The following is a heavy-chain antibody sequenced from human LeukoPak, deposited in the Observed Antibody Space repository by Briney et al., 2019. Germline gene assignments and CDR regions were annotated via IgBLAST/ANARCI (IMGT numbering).Heavy chain of an antibody. CDR3: ARLTRITMVRGYYYYYMDV. Sequence: GESLKISCKGSGYSFTSYWIGWVRQMPGKGLEWMGIIYPGDSDTRYSPSFQGQVTISADKSISTAYLQWSSLKASDTAMYYCARLTRITMVRGYYYYYMDVWGKGTTVTISS. J-gene: IGHJ6*03. D-gene: IGHD3-10*01. CDR1: GYSFTSYW. V-gene: IGHV5-51*01. CDR2: IYPGDSDT.